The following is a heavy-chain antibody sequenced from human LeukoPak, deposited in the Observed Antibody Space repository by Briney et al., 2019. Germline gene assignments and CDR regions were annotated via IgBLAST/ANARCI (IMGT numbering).Heavy chain of an antibody. J-gene: IGHJ4*02. CDR2: IYYSGST. CDR3: ARGIGTDFDY. D-gene: IGHD1-7*01. V-gene: IGHV4-31*01. CDR1: GGSISSGGYY. Sequence: PSQTLSLTCTVSGGSISSGGYYWRWIRQHPGKGLEWIGYIYYSGSTYYNPSLKSQVTISVDTSKNQFSLKLSSVTAADTAVYYCARGIGTDFDYWGQGTLVTVSS.